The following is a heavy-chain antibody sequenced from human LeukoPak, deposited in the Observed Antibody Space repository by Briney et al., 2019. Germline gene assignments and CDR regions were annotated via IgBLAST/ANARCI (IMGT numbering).Heavy chain of an antibody. V-gene: IGHV1-2*02. CDR2: INPNSGGT. D-gene: IGHD6-13*01. J-gene: IGHJ5*02. CDR3: ARVRIALNWFDP. CDR1: GYTFTGYY. Sequence: ASVKVSCKASGYTFTGYYMHWVRQAPAQGLEWMGWINPNSGGTNYAQKFQGRVTMTRDTSISTAYMELSRLRSDDTAVYYCARVRIALNWFDPWGQGTLVTVSS.